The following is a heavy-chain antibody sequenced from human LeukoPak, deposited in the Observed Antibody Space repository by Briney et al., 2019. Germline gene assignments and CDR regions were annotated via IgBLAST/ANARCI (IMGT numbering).Heavy chain of an antibody. CDR2: IRYDGSNK. D-gene: IGHD3-22*01. V-gene: IGHV3-30*02. Sequence: GGSLRLSCAASGFTFSRYGIHWGRQAPGKGLEWVAFIRYDGSNKYYADSVKGRFTISRDNSKNTLYLQMNSLRAEDTAVYYCANPKGYYDSSALIGGYWGQGTLVTVSS. J-gene: IGHJ4*02. CDR1: GFTFSRYG. CDR3: ANPKGYYDSSALIGGY.